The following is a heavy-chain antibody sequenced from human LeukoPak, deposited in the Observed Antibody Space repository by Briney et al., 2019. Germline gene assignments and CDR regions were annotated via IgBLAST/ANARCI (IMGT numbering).Heavy chain of an antibody. J-gene: IGHJ6*03. D-gene: IGHD6-13*01. V-gene: IGHV3-23*01. CDR2: ISGSGGST. Sequence: GRSLRLSCAASGFTFDDYAMHWVRQAPGKGLEWVSAISGSGGSTYYADSVKGRFTISRDNSKNTLYLQMNSLRAEDTAVYYCAKREQQLVYYYYYYYMDVWGKGTTVTVSS. CDR3: AKREQQLVYYYYYYYMDV. CDR1: GFTFDDYA.